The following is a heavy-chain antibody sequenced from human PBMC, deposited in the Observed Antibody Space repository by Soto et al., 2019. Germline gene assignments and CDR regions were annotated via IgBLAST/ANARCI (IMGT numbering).Heavy chain of an antibody. V-gene: IGHV1-2*02. CDR2: INPNSGGT. CDR1: GYTLTGYY. J-gene: IGHJ6*02. CDR3: ATGFFNSWSWGYYYYYGMDV. D-gene: IGHD6-13*01. Sequence: ASVKVSCKASGYTLTGYYMHWVRQAPGQGLEWMGWINPNSGGTNYAQKFQGRVTMTRETSISTAYMELSRLRSDDTAVYYCATGFFNSWSWGYYYYYGMDVWGQGTTVTVSS.